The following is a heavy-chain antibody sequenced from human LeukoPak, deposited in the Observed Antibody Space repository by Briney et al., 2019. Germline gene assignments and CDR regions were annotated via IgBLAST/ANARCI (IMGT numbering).Heavy chain of an antibody. CDR2: IKQDGSEK. CDR1: GFTFSSYW. CDR3: AREFDWQWLIVDY. Sequence: PGGSLRLSCAASGFTFSSYWMSWVRQAPGKGLEWVANIKQDGSEKYYVDSVKGRFTISRDNAKNSLYLQMNSLRAEDTAVYYCAREFDWQWLIVDYWGQGTLVTVSS. V-gene: IGHV3-7*03. D-gene: IGHD6-19*01. J-gene: IGHJ4*02.